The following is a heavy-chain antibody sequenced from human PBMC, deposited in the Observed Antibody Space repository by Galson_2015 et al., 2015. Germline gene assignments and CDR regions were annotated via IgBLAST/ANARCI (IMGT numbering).Heavy chain of an antibody. CDR1: GSSFADYW. V-gene: IGHV5-51*01. CDR2: INPRDSDI. CDR3: ARHRAAGGNYYYGMDV. D-gene: IGHD6-13*01. J-gene: IGHJ6*02. Sequence: QAGAEVTKAGEPLVISSRGSGSSFADYWVAWVRRMPGKGLEWMGHINPRDSDISYSPSFQGQVTISAANSISTAYLQWSSLKASDTAMYYCARHRAAGGNYYYGMDVWGQGTTVTVSS.